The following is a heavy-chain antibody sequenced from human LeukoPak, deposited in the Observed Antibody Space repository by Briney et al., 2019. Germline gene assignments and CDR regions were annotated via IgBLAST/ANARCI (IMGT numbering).Heavy chain of an antibody. CDR2: ISSSSSYI. D-gene: IGHD5-18*01. V-gene: IGHV3-21*03. CDR1: GFTFSSYS. Sequence: PGGSLRLSCAASGFTFSSYSMNWVRQAPGKGLEWVSSISSSSSYIYYADSVKGRFTISRDNDKNSLYLQMNSLRAEDTAVYYCARDLGYSYGRAVDYWGQGTLVTVSS. J-gene: IGHJ4*02. CDR3: ARDLGYSYGRAVDY.